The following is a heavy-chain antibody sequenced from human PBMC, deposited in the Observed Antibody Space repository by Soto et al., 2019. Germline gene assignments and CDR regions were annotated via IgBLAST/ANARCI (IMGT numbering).Heavy chain of an antibody. CDR1: GGAISSYY. V-gene: IGHV4-4*07. CDR2: IYTSGST. D-gene: IGHD2-21*02. Sequence: SETLSLTCTVSGGAISSYYWSWIRQPAGKGLEWIGRIYTSGSTNYNPSLKSRVTMSVDTSKNQFSLKLSSVTAADTAVYYCARGGEGKVTAIPSDAFDIWGQGTMVTVSS. J-gene: IGHJ3*02. CDR3: ARGGEGKVTAIPSDAFDI.